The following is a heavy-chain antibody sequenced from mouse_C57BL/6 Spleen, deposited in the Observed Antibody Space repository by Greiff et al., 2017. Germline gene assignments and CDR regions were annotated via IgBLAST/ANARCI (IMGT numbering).Heavy chain of an antibody. CDR2: ISGGGGNT. CDR1: GFTFSSYT. CDR3: ARHYYGSSYEAMDY. D-gene: IGHD1-1*01. Sequence: EVKVVESGGGLVKPGGSLKLSCAASGFTFSSYTMSWVRQTPEKRLEWVATISGGGGNTYYPDSVKGRFTISRDNAKNTLYLQMSSLRSEDTALYYCARHYYGSSYEAMDYWGQGPSVTVSS. J-gene: IGHJ4*01. V-gene: IGHV5-9*01.